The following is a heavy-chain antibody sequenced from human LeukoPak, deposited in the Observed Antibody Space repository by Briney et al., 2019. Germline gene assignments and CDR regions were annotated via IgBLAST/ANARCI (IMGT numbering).Heavy chain of an antibody. CDR3: VRELYGDYFFGLDY. D-gene: IGHD4-17*01. Sequence: GGSLRLSCAASGFTVSSNYMSWVRQAPGKGLEWVSAIYSGGSTYYADSVKGRFTISRDNSKNTLYLQMNSLRAEDTAVYYCVRELYGDYFFGLDYWGQGTLVTVSS. V-gene: IGHV3-66*01. CDR2: IYSGGST. CDR1: GFTVSSNY. J-gene: IGHJ4*02.